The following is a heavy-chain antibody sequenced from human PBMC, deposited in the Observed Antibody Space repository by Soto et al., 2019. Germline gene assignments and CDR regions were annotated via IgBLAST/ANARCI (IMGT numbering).Heavy chain of an antibody. D-gene: IGHD2-2*01. CDR2: INHSGST. J-gene: IGHJ6*02. CDR1: GGSFSGYY. Sequence: QVQLQQWGAGLLKPSETLSLTCAVYGGSFSGYYWSWIRQPPGKGLEWIGEINHSGSTNYNPSLKSQVTIPGNTSKNQFSLKLSSVTAADTAVYYCARGSRCGCTSCFDCPRYYYYGMDVWGQGTTVTVSS. V-gene: IGHV4-34*01. CDR3: ARGSRCGCTSCFDCPRYYYYGMDV.